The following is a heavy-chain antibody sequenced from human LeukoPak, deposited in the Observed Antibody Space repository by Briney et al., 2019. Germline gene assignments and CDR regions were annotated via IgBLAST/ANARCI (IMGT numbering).Heavy chain of an antibody. CDR2: IKQDGSEK. CDR3: ARSVAGYYFDY. Sequence: GGSLRLSCAASGFTFSSYWMSWVRQAPGKGLEWVANIKQDGSEKYYVDSVKGRFTISRDNAKNSLYLQMNSLGAEDTAMYYCARSVAGYYFDYWGQGTLVTVSS. J-gene: IGHJ4*02. D-gene: IGHD6-19*01. V-gene: IGHV3-7*01. CDR1: GFTFSSYW.